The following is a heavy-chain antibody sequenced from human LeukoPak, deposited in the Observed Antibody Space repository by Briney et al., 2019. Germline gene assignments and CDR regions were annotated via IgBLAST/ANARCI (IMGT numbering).Heavy chain of an antibody. CDR2: ISAYNGNT. J-gene: IGHJ4*02. D-gene: IGHD2-2*01. CDR1: GYTFTSYG. V-gene: IGHV1-18*01. Sequence: ASVKVSCKASGYTFTSYGISWVRQAPGQGLEWIGWISAYNGNTNYAQKLQGRVTMTTDTSTSTAYMELRSLRSDDTAVYYCARDRVGGCSSTSCHRFADYWGQGTLVTVSS. CDR3: ARDRVGGCSSTSCHRFADY.